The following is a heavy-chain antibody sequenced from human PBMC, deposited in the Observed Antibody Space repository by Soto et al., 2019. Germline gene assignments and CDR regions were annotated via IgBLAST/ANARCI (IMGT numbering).Heavy chain of an antibody. CDR2: IYFGGTT. Sequence: SETQCLTCSVAGGSLRDIVWSWIRPPPGKGLEWIGYIYFGGTTQSNPSLKGRATISLDTSKNQFTLNLASVSAADTAVYYCATKTFGSNAFFDTWGQGALVTVLL. CDR3: ATKTFGSNAFFDT. D-gene: IGHD3-10*01. CDR1: GGSLRDIV. J-gene: IGHJ4*02. V-gene: IGHV4-4*09.